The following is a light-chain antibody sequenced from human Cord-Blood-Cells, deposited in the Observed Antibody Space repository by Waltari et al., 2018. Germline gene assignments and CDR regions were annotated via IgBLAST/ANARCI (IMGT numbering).Light chain of an antibody. V-gene: IGKV1-39*01. Sequence: DIQMTHAPSALSASVGDTVTITCRASQSISSDLKWYQQKPGKAPKLLIYAAPSLQSGVPSRFSGSGSGTEFTLTISCLQPEDFATYYCQQSYSTPWTFGQGTKVEIK. J-gene: IGKJ1*01. CDR2: AAP. CDR3: QQSYSTPWT. CDR1: QSISSD.